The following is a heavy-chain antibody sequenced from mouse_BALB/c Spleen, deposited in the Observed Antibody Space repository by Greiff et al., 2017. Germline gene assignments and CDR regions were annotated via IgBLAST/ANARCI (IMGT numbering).Heavy chain of an antibody. Sequence: EVQLQESGPELVKPGASVKISCKASGYSFTGYYMHWVKQSHVKSLEWIGRINPYNGATSYNQNFKDKASLTVDKSSSTAYMELHSLTSEDSAVYYCARWDYGSSYGNGGQGTTLTVSS. CDR2: INPYNGAT. CDR3: ARWDYGSSYGN. D-gene: IGHD1-1*01. V-gene: IGHV1-31*01. J-gene: IGHJ2*01. CDR1: GYSFTGYY.